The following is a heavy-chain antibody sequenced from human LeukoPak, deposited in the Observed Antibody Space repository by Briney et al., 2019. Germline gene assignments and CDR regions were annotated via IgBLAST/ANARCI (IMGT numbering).Heavy chain of an antibody. J-gene: IGHJ4*02. D-gene: IGHD3-10*01. CDR1: GYSISTGYY. CDR3: AINYGSGSYGAWNYFDY. CDR2: FYHGGST. V-gene: IGHV4-38-2*02. Sequence: SETLSLTCTVSGYSISTGYYWDWIRQPPGKGLEWIGTFYHGGSTYYNPSLKSRVTISVDTSKNQFSLKLSSVTAADTAVYYCAINYGSGSYGAWNYFDYWGQGTLVTVSS.